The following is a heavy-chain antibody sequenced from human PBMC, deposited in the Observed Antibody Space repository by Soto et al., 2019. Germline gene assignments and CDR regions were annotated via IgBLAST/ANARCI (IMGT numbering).Heavy chain of an antibody. CDR3: ARSGDNYNILDY. Sequence: PGRSLRLSCAASGFTFSDYYMSWIRQAPGKGLEWISYSSNSGTFARYADSVKGRFSISRDNAKNSLYLQIDSLRGEDMAIYYCARSGDNYNILDYWGLGT. CDR2: SSNSGTFA. CDR1: GFTFSDYY. D-gene: IGHD3-9*01. V-gene: IGHV3-11*06. J-gene: IGHJ4*02.